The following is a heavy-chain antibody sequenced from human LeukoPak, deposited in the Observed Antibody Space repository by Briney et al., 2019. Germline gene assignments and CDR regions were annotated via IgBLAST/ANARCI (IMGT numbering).Heavy chain of an antibody. D-gene: IGHD3-22*01. Sequence: GGSLRLSCTGSGFTVSSNYMSWVRQAPGKGLEWVSVIYSGGSTYYADSVKGRFTISRDNFKNTLYLQMNSLRAEDTAVYYCARLTAYDSSGYYRGYFDYWGQGTLVTVSS. J-gene: IGHJ4*02. V-gene: IGHV3-53*01. CDR1: GFTVSSNY. CDR3: ARLTAYDSSGYYRGYFDY. CDR2: IYSGGST.